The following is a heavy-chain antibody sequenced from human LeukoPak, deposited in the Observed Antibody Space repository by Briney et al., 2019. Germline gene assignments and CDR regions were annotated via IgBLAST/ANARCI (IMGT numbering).Heavy chain of an antibody. CDR2: IIPIFGTA. J-gene: IGHJ6*02. CDR1: GGTFSSYA. CDR3: AREPGYSSGWRYYYGMDV. D-gene: IGHD6-19*01. Sequence: SVKVSCKASGGTFSSYAISWVRQAPGQGLEWMGGIIPIFGTANYAQKFQGRVTITADESTSTAYIELSSLRSEDTAVYYCAREPGYSSGWRYYYGMDVWGQGTTVTVSS. V-gene: IGHV1-69*13.